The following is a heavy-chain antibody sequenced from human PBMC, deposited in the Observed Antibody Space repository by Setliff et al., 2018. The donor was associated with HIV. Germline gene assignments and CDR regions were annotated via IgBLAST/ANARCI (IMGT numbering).Heavy chain of an antibody. J-gene: IGHJ6*03. Sequence: ASVKVSCKASGYSFTDYFIHWVRQAPGQGLERMGWINPKSDGTNYAQKFQGWITMTRDTSISTAYMELSRLRSDDTAVYYCARGVQSPPHYSYYYMDVWGEGTMVTVSS. CDR2: INPKSDGT. CDR1: GYSFTDYF. CDR3: ARGVQSPPHYSYYYMDV. D-gene: IGHD3-3*01. V-gene: IGHV1-2*04.